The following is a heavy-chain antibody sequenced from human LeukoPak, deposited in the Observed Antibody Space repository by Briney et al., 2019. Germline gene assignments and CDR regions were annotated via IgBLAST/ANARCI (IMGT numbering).Heavy chain of an antibody. J-gene: IGHJ4*02. CDR3: ASGPPYYDSSGYYSGYFDY. CDR1: GGTFSSYA. D-gene: IGHD3-22*01. V-gene: IGHV1-69*06. Sequence: ASVKVSCKASGGTFSSYAISWVRQAPGQGLERMGGIIPIFGTANYAQKFQGRVTITADKSTSTAYMELSSLRSEDTAVYYCASGPPYYDSSGYYSGYFDYWGQGTLVTVSS. CDR2: IIPIFGTA.